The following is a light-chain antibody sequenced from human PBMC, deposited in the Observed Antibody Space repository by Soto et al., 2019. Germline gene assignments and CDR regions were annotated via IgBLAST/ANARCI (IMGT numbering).Light chain of an antibody. V-gene: IGKV1-5*03. Sequence: DIKMTQSPSTLSASVGDRVTITCRASQSIDDWLAWYQQKPGKAPKLLIYTASSLQSGVPSRFSGSGSGTEFTLTISSLQPDDFATYYCQQYHRYITFGPGTRLEIK. J-gene: IGKJ5*01. CDR2: TAS. CDR1: QSIDDW. CDR3: QQYHRYIT.